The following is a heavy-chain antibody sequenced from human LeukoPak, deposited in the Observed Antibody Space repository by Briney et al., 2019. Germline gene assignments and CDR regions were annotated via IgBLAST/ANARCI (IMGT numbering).Heavy chain of an antibody. CDR1: GYTFTSYG. J-gene: IGHJ6*02. V-gene: IGHV1-18*01. CDR3: ARGHVVVTAIWPYYYGMDV. D-gene: IGHD2-21*02. CDR2: ISAYNGNT. Sequence: ASVKVSCKASGYTFTSYGISWVRQAPGQGLEWMGWISAYNGNTNYAQKLQGRVTMTTDTSTSTAYMELRSLRSDDTAVYYCARGHVVVTAIWPYYYGMDVWGQGTTVTVSS.